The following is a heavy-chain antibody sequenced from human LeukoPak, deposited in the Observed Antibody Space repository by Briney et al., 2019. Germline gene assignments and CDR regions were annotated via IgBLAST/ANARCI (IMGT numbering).Heavy chain of an antibody. CDR3: ARDEGSSGWSYYFDY. CDR2: INPNSGGT. D-gene: IGHD6-19*01. J-gene: IGHJ4*02. Sequence: ASVEVSCKASGYTFTGYYMHWVRQAPGQGLEWMGWINPNSGGTNYAQKFQGRVTMTRDTSISTAYMELSRLRSDDTAVYYCARDEGSSGWSYYFDYWGQGTLVTVSS. CDR1: GYTFTGYY. V-gene: IGHV1-2*02.